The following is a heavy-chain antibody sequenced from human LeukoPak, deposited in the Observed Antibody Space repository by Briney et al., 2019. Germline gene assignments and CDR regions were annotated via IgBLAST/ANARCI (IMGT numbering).Heavy chain of an antibody. D-gene: IGHD6-13*01. J-gene: IGHJ4*02. CDR1: GGSVSGYY. CDR3: ARAAGAAGGQYFDY. Sequence: SETLSLTCTVSGGSVSGYYWSWIRQPAGQGLEWIGRIYTNGDTKFNPSLKSRVTMSVDTSKNQLSLKLRPVTAADTAVYYCARAAGAAGGQYFDYWGQGTLVTVSS. V-gene: IGHV4-4*07. CDR2: IYTNGDT.